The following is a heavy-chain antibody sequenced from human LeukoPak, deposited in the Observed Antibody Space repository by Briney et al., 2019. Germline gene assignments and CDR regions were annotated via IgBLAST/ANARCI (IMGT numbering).Heavy chain of an antibody. D-gene: IGHD1-26*01. CDR1: GYSFINYW. V-gene: IGHV5-51*01. Sequence: AGESLKISCKGSGYSFINYWIGWVRQMPGKGLEWMGIIYPGDSDTRYSPSFQGQVIISADKSINTAYLQWSSLKASDSATYYCARHSGNYHADYWGQGTLVTVSS. J-gene: IGHJ4*02. CDR2: IYPGDSDT. CDR3: ARHSGNYHADY.